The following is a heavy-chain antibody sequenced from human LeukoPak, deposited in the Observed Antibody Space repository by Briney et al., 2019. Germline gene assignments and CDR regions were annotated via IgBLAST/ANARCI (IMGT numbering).Heavy chain of an antibody. CDR1: GFTFSSYS. J-gene: IGHJ4*02. D-gene: IGHD3-16*02. Sequence: GGSLRLSCAASGFTFSSYSMNWVRQAPGKGLEWVSSISSSNSYIYYADSVKGRFTISRDNAKNSLYLQMNSLRAEDTAVYYCAKDIYDYVWGSYRYLFDYWGQGTLVTVSS. CDR2: ISSSNSYI. V-gene: IGHV3-21*01. CDR3: AKDIYDYVWGSYRYLFDY.